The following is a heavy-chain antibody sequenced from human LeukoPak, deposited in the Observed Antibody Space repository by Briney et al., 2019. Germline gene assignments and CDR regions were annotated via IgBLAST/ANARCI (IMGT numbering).Heavy chain of an antibody. V-gene: IGHV3-72*01. D-gene: IGHD3-22*01. Sequence: GGSLRLSCAASGFTFSSYSMNWVRQAPGKGLEWVGRSRNKANRYTTEYAASVKGRFTISRDDSNNSLYLQMSSLKTDDTAVYDCARAGDYYSTGDCWGQGTLVTVSS. J-gene: IGHJ4*02. CDR3: ARAGDYYSTGDC. CDR1: GFTFSSYS. CDR2: SRNKANRYTT.